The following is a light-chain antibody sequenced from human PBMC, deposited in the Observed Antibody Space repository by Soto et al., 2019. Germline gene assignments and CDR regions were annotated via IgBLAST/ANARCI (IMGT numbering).Light chain of an antibody. CDR3: QSYDSSLSNSVI. J-gene: IGLJ2*01. CDR2: GNS. CDR1: SSNIGAGYD. Sequence: QSVLTQPPSLSGAPGQRVTISCTGSSSNIGAGYDVHWYRQLPGSAPQLLIHGNSNRPSGVPDRFSGSKSGPSASLAITGLQAEDEADYYCQSYDSSLSNSVIFGGGTKLTVL. V-gene: IGLV1-40*01.